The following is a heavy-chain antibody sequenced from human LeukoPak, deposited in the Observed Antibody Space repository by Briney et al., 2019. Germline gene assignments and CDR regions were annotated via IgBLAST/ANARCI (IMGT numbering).Heavy chain of an antibody. V-gene: IGHV4-39*01. Sequence: SETLSLTCTVSGGSISSSDYYWGWIRQPPGKGLEWIASVYYSGSAYYNPSLKSRVTISVDTSKNQFSLKLSSVTAADTPVFYCARRISGPDYFDYWGQGTLVTVSS. J-gene: IGHJ4*02. CDR2: VYYSGSA. D-gene: IGHD2/OR15-2a*01. CDR1: GGSISSSDYY. CDR3: ARRISGPDYFDY.